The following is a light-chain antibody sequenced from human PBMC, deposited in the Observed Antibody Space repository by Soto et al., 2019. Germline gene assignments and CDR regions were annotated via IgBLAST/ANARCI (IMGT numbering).Light chain of an antibody. CDR2: LGS. Sequence: DIVMTQSPLSLPVTPGEPASISCRSSQSLLHSNGYNYLDWYLQKPGQSPQLLIYLGSNRASGVPDRFSGSGSGTDFTLKISRVEAEDVGVYYSKQALPTQTFGHGTKVEIK. V-gene: IGKV2-28*01. CDR1: QSLLHSNGYNY. J-gene: IGKJ1*01. CDR3: KQALPTQT.